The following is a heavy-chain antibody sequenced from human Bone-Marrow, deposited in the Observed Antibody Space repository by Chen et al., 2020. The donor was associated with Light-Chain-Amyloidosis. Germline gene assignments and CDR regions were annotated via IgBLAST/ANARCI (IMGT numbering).Heavy chain of an antibody. CDR3: ARQGTAKSFDS. V-gene: IGHV3-7*05. J-gene: IGHJ4*02. CDR1: GFSFNAYW. CDR2: IKKDGREE. Sequence: GGSLRLSCAASGFSFNAYWMSWVRQVPGRGLEWVANIKKDGREEKYADSVKGRFTISRDNAKNSLYLQMNSLRAEDTAVYYCARQGTAKSFDSWGQGTLVIVSS.